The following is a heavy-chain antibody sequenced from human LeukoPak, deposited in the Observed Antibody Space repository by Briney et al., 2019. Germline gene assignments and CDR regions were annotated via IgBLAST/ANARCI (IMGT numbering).Heavy chain of an antibody. CDR2: ISWSSGSI. CDR1: GFTFDDYA. CDR3: AKGAPNYDYVWGSYRQYYFDY. Sequence: GGSLRLSCAASGFTFDDYAMHWVRQAPGKGLEWVSGISWSSGSIGYADSVKGRFTISRDNAKNSLYLQMNSLRAEDTALYYCAKGAPNYDYVWGSYRQYYFDYWGQGTLVTVSS. J-gene: IGHJ4*02. V-gene: IGHV3-9*01. D-gene: IGHD3-16*02.